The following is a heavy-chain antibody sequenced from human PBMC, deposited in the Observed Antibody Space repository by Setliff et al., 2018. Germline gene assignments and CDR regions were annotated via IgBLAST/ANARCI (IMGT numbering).Heavy chain of an antibody. Sequence: SVKVSCKASGGTFSSYAISWVRQAPGQGLEWMGRIIPLFETTNYVEKFQGRVTITADKSTSTAYMELSSLRSEDTAVYYCARDRPPYYYDSSGYYYSAGNFDYWGQGTLVTVSS. CDR3: ARDRPPYYYDSSGYYYSAGNFDY. D-gene: IGHD3-22*01. J-gene: IGHJ4*02. V-gene: IGHV1-69*06. CDR2: IIPLFETT. CDR1: GGTFSSYA.